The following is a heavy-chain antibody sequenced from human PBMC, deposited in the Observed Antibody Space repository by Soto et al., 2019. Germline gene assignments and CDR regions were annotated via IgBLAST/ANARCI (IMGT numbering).Heavy chain of an antibody. J-gene: IGHJ4*02. CDR2: INHSGST. CDR3: ASHHTMVDY. D-gene: IGHD1-1*01. Sequence: SETLSLTCAVYGGSFSGYYWSWIRQPPGRGLEWIGEINHSGSTNYNPSLKSRVTISVDTSKNQFSLKLSSVTAADTAVYYCASHHTMVDYWGQGTLVTVSS. V-gene: IGHV4-34*01. CDR1: GGSFSGYY.